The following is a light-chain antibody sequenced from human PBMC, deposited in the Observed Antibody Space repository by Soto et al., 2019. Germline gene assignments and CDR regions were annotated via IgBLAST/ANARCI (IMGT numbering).Light chain of an antibody. CDR3: QQSYTSPTT. J-gene: IGKJ5*01. Sequence: DIQITQSPSFLSASVGDRVTITCRASQSIGKHLNWYQQKPGKAPKFLIYGASTLQSGVPPRFTGSGSGTDFTLTVNSLQAEDFATYYCQQSYTSPTTFGQGTRLEIK. CDR1: QSIGKH. V-gene: IGKV1-39*01. CDR2: GAS.